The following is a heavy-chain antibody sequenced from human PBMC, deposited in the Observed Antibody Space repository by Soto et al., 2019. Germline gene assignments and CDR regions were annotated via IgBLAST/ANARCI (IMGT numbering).Heavy chain of an antibody. CDR2: ISGSGGNT. D-gene: IGHD3-22*01. Sequence: AGGSLRLSCAASGFTFSSYAMSWVRQAPGKGLEWVSAISGSGGNTYYADSVKGRFTISRDNSKNTLYLQMNSLRAEDTAVYYCAKVRKYYDSSLEAEYFQHWGQGTLVTVAS. CDR3: AKVRKYYDSSLEAEYFQH. V-gene: IGHV3-23*01. J-gene: IGHJ1*01. CDR1: GFTFSSYA.